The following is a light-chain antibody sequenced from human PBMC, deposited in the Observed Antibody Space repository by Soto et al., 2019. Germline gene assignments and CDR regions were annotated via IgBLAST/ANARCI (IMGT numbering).Light chain of an antibody. Sequence: EIVMTQSPATLSVSPGERATRSCRASQSVSSNLAWYQQKAGQAPRLLIYGASTRATGIPARFSGSGSGTEFTLTISSLQSEDFAVYYCQQYNNWPLTFGQGTKVDIK. CDR3: QQYNNWPLT. CDR2: GAS. CDR1: QSVSSN. J-gene: IGKJ1*01. V-gene: IGKV3-15*01.